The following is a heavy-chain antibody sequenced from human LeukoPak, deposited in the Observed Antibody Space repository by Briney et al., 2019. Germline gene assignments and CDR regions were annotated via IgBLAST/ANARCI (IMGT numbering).Heavy chain of an antibody. CDR1: GYTFTGYY. V-gene: IGHV1-2*06. Sequence: GASVKVSCKAAGYTFTGYYMFWVRQAPGQGLEWMGRINPNSGGTNYAQKFQGRVTMTRDTSISTAYMELSRLRSDDTAVYYCARGYCSGGSCYRAGWFDPWGQGTLVTVSS. J-gene: IGHJ5*02. CDR2: INPNSGGT. D-gene: IGHD2-15*01. CDR3: ARGYCSGGSCYRAGWFDP.